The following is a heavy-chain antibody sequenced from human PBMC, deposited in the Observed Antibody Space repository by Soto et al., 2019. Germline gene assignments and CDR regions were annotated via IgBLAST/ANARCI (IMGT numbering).Heavy chain of an antibody. J-gene: IGHJ6*03. CDR1: GGSISSYY. V-gene: IGHV4-59*08. D-gene: IGHD5-12*01. CDR3: ARRVWVATIGPYYYSYMDV. CDR2: IYYSGST. Sequence: SETLSLTCTVAGGSISSYYWSWIRQHPGKGLEWIGYIYYSGSTNYNPSLKSRVTISVDTSKNQFSLKLSSVTAADTAVYYCARRVWVATIGPYYYSYMDVWGKGTTVPVSS.